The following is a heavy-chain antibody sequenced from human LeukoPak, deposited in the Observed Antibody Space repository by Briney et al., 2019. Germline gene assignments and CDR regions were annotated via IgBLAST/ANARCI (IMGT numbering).Heavy chain of an antibody. CDR3: ARVDCSSTSCYIGAFDI. CDR2: ITPIFGTA. D-gene: IGHD2-2*02. J-gene: IGHJ3*02. CDR1: GGTFSSYA. Sequence: SVKVSCKASGGTFSSYAISWVRQAPGQGLEWMGGITPIFGTANYAQKFQGRVTITTDESTSTAYMELSSLRSEDTAVYYCARVDCSSTSCYIGAFDIWGQGTMVTVSS. V-gene: IGHV1-69*05.